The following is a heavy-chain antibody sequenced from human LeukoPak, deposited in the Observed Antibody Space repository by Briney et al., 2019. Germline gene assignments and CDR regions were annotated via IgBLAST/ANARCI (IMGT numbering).Heavy chain of an antibody. CDR1: GFIFSDYY. V-gene: IGHV3-11*03. CDR2: ISSSSSYT. Sequence: KSGGSLRLSCAASGFIFSDYYMSWIRQAPGKGLEWVSYISSSSSYTNYADSVKGRFTISRDKSKNTLYLQMNSLRAEDTAVHYCARVVSSRAFDLWGQGTMVIVSS. D-gene: IGHD6-19*01. J-gene: IGHJ3*01. CDR3: ARVVSSRAFDL.